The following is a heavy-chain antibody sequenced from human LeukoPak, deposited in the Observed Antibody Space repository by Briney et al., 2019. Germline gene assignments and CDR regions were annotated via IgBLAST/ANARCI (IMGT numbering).Heavy chain of an antibody. J-gene: IGHJ5*02. Sequence: ASVKVSCKASGYTFTSYGISWVRQAPGQGLEWMGWISAYNGNTNYAQKLQGRVTMTTDTSTSTAYMELRSLRSDDTAVYYCARDGHPELELRALWFDPWGQGTLVTVSS. CDR1: GYTFTSYG. CDR2: ISAYNGNT. CDR3: ARDGHPELELRALWFDP. D-gene: IGHD1-7*01. V-gene: IGHV1-18*01.